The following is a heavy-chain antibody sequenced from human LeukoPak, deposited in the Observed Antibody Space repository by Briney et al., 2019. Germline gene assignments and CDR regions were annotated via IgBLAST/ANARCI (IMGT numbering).Heavy chain of an antibody. D-gene: IGHD2-2*01. Sequence: GGSLRLSCVASGFTFSNYWMHWVRQAPGKGLVWVSRVNTDESRTNYADSVKGRFTISRDNAKNTVYLQMNSLRAEDTAVYYCYGSDIVVVPAAIRGIDYWGQGTLVTVSS. J-gene: IGHJ4*02. V-gene: IGHV3-74*01. CDR3: YGSDIVVVPAAIRGIDY. CDR2: VNTDESRT. CDR1: GFTFSNYW.